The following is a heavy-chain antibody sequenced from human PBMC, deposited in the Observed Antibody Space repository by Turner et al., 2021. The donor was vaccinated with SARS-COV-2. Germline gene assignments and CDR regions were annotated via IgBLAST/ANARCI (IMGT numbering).Heavy chain of an antibody. V-gene: IGHV1-69*01. CDR2: IRTMFGTA. CDR3: ARIAAASLNNDDDNGMDV. Sequence: QVQLGQSGAGVNKPGSSVQVSCQAVVGTFSSCAISWVRQAPGQGLEWMGGIRTMFGTANYAQKFQGRSTITADESTTTAYMELSILRVEDTAVDDCARIAAASLNNDDDNGMDVWGQGTTVTVSS. CDR1: VGTFSSCA. D-gene: IGHD6-13*01. J-gene: IGHJ6*02.